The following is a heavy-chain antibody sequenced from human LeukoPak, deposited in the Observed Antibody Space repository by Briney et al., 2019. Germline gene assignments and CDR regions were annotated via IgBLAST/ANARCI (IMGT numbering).Heavy chain of an antibody. CDR2: ISSSSSYI. D-gene: IGHD1-26*01. V-gene: IGHV3-21*01. CDR3: ARAIVGAISDAFHI. J-gene: IGHJ3*02. CDR1: GFTFSSYS. Sequence: GGSLRLSCAASGFTFSSYSMNWVRQAPGEGLEWVSSISSSSSYIYYADSVKGRFTISRDNAKNSLYLQMNSLRAKDTAVYYCARAIVGAISDAFHIWGQGTMVTVSS.